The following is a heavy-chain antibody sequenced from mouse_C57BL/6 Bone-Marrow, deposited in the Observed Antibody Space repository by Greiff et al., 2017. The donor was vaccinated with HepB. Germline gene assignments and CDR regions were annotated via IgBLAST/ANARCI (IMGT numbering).Heavy chain of an antibody. D-gene: IGHD2-2*01. CDR3: ARRSTMVTTHFAY. CDR2: ISDGGSYT. Sequence: EVKLMESGGGLVKPGGSLKLSCAASGFTFSSYAMSWVRQTPEKRLEWVATISDGGSYTYYPDNVKGRFTISRDNAKNNLYLQMSHLKSEDTAMYYGARRSTMVTTHFAYWGQGTLVTVSA. J-gene: IGHJ3*01. CDR1: GFTFSSYA. V-gene: IGHV5-4*03.